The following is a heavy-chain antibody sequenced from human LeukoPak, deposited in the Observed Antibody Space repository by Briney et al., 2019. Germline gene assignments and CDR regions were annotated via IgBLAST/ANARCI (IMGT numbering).Heavy chain of an antibody. CDR1: GGSISSSN. Sequence: ETLSLTCAVSGGSISSSNWWSWVRQAPGKGLEWVSAISGSGGSTYYADSVKGRFTISRDNSRNTLYLQVNSLRAEDTAVYYCARAFAATHCFDYWGQGTLVTVSS. CDR2: ISGSGGST. J-gene: IGHJ4*02. CDR3: ARAFAATHCFDY. V-gene: IGHV3-23*01. D-gene: IGHD2-15*01.